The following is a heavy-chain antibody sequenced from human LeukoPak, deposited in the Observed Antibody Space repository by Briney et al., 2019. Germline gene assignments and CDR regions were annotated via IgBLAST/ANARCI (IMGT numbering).Heavy chain of an antibody. J-gene: IGHJ6*02. CDR1: GGTFSSYA. CDR2: IIPIFGTA. V-gene: IGHV1-69*01. CDR3: ARVMTTVTRDYYYYYGMDV. D-gene: IGHD4-17*01. Sequence: KISCKASGGTFSSYAISWVRQAPGQGLEWMGGIIPIFGTANYAQKFQGRVTITADESTSTAYMELSSLRSEDTAVYYCARVMTTVTRDYYYYYGMDVWGQGTTVTVSS.